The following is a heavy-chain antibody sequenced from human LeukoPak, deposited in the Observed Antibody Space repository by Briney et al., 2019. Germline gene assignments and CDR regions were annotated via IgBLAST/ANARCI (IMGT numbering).Heavy chain of an antibody. V-gene: IGHV3-23*01. CDR2: IGGPAET. CDR1: GFSFDVHA. Sequence: GGSLRLSCAASGFSFDVHAMTWVRQAPGKGPEWVATIGGPAETFYADSVRGRFTISRDNSRNTLYLQMNRLRAEDSALYYCAKDWTSHNGVYDCLDFWGQGTQVTVSS. D-gene: IGHD3-16*01. CDR3: AKDWTSHNGVYDCLDF. J-gene: IGHJ4*02.